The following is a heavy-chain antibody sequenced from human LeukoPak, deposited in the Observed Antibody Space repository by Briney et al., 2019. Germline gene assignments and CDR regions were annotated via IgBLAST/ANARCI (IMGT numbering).Heavy chain of an antibody. J-gene: IGHJ4*02. D-gene: IGHD6-19*01. CDR2: IYSGGST. CDR3: ARDRVAGYFDY. V-gene: IGHV3-53*01. CDR1: GFPVSSNY. Sequence: GGSLRLSCAASGFPVSSNYMSWVPQATGKGLEWVSVIYSGGSTYYADSVKGRFTISRDNSKNTLYLQMNSLRAEDTAVYYCARDRVAGYFDYWGQGTLVTVSS.